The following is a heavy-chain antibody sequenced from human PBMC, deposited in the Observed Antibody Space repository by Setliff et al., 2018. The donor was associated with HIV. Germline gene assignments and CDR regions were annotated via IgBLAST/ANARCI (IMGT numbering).Heavy chain of an antibody. J-gene: IGHJ4*02. CDR1: GYSISSGYY. CDR3: ARGVRVRVVTATYFDY. CDR2: IYHSGST. D-gene: IGHD3-10*01. Sequence: KASETLSLTCAVSGYSISSGYYWGWIRQPPGKGLEWIGSIYHSGSTYYNPSLKSRVTISVDTSKNQSSLKLSSVTAADTAVYYCARGVRVRVVTATYFDYWGQGTLVTVSS. V-gene: IGHV4-38-2*01.